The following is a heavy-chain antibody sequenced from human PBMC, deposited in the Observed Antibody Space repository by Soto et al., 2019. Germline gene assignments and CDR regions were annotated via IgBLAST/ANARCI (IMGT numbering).Heavy chain of an antibody. CDR2: IDTDGRMT. J-gene: IGHJ4*02. CDR3: ASLSAPVDY. D-gene: IGHD2-2*01. CDR1: GFTFSSYW. Sequence: PGGSLRLSCAASGFTFSSYWMHWVRQVPGKGMEWVSKIDTDGRMTDYADSVKGQFTVSRDNAKNSLYLQMNNLRVEDTAVYHCASLSAPVDYWGQGALVTVSS. V-gene: IGHV3-74*01.